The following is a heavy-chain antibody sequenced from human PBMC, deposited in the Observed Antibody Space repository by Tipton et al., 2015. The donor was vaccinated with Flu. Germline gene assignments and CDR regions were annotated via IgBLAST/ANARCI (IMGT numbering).Heavy chain of an antibody. J-gene: IGHJ4*02. D-gene: IGHD3-10*01. CDR3: ARQYYGSGSYQRYFDY. CDR2: IYYSGNT. V-gene: IGHV4-59*01. CDR1: GGSISSYY. Sequence: TLSLTCTVSGGSISSYYWSWIRQPPGKRLEWIGYIYYSGNTKYNPSLKSRVTISVDTSKNQISLNLSSVTAADTAVYYCARQYYGSGSYQRYFDYWGQGTLVTVSS.